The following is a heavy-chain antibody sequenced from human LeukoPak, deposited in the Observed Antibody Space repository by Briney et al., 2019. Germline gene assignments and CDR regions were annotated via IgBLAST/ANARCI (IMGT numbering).Heavy chain of an antibody. D-gene: IGHD5-24*01. Sequence: PSENLSLTCAVSGYSISSGYYWGWIRQPPGKGLEWIGSIYHSGSTYYNPSLKSRVTISVDTSKNQFSLKLSSVTAADTAVYYCARQEMATIMGFDYWGQGTLVTVSS. CDR1: GYSISSGYY. CDR2: IYHSGST. V-gene: IGHV4-38-2*01. CDR3: ARQEMATIMGFDY. J-gene: IGHJ4*02.